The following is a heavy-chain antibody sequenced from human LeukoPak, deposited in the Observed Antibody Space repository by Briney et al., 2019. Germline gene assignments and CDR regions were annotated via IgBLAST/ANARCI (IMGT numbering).Heavy chain of an antibody. CDR1: GFIFSDYG. V-gene: IGHV3-23*01. CDR3: AEERGHSKPFDY. D-gene: IGHD4-23*01. CDR2: IIDSGDAT. J-gene: IGHJ4*02. Sequence: QSGGSLRLSCYVSGFIFSDYGRNWVGQAPGKGLKWVSAIIDSGDATYYADSVKVRFTISRANSKASLYLRMNNLRAEDTALYYCAEERGHSKPFDYWGQGTLVTVSS.